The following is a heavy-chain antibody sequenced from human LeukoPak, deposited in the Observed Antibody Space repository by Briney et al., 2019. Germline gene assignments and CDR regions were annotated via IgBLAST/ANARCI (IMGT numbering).Heavy chain of an antibody. CDR2: IGHDGGFK. CDR1: GFPFSVYG. V-gene: IGHV3-33*01. Sequence: PGGSLRLSCAASGFPFSVYGMHWVRQAPGKGLEWVAVIGHDGGFKESADAVKGRFTISRDNPKNTLYLHMSSLRAEDTAVYYCARDLGRGSYVDYWGQGSLVTVSS. J-gene: IGHJ4*02. CDR3: ARDLGRGSYVDY. D-gene: IGHD3-16*01.